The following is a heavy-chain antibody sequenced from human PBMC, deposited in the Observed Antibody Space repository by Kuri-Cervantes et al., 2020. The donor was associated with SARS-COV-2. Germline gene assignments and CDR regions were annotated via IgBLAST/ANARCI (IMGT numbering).Heavy chain of an antibody. J-gene: IGHJ4*02. D-gene: IGHD4-23*01. Sequence: LSLTCAASGFTFSSYAMRWVRQAPGKGLEWVSYISSSSSTIYYADSVKGRFTISRDNAKNSLYLQMNSLRAEDTAVYYCATPAPEYGGNSGGWVFWGQGTLVTVSS. CDR3: ATPAPEYGGNSGGWVF. V-gene: IGHV3-48*01. CDR2: ISSSSSTI. CDR1: GFTFSSYA.